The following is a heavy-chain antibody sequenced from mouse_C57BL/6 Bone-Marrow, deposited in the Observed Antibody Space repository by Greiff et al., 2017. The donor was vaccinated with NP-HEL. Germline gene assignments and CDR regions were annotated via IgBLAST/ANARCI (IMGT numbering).Heavy chain of an antibody. CDR1: GYTFTEYT. Sequence: VQVVESGAELVKPGASVKLSCKASGYTFTEYTIHWVKQRSGQGLEWIGWFYPGTGSFKYNEKFKDKAPLTASKSSRTVYMELSRLTSDDSAVYCCARHGDGNYGYFDDWGKGTTVTVSS. D-gene: IGHD2-1*01. CDR2: FYPGTGSF. J-gene: IGHJ1*03. V-gene: IGHV1-62-2*01. CDR3: ARHGDGNYGYFDD.